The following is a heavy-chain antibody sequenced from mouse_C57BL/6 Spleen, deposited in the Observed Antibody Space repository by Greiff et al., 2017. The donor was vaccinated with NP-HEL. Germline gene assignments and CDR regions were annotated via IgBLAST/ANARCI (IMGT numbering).Heavy chain of an antibody. CDR1: GYTFTGYW. Sequence: QVQLQQSGAELMKPGASVKLSCKATGYTFTGYWIEWVKQRPGHGLEWIGEILPGSGSTNYNEKFKGKATFTADTSSNTAYMQLSSLTTEDSAIYYCARKSPLDGYLYYYAMDYWGQGTSVTVSS. D-gene: IGHD2-3*01. CDR3: ARKSPLDGYLYYYAMDY. CDR2: ILPGSGST. J-gene: IGHJ4*01. V-gene: IGHV1-9*01.